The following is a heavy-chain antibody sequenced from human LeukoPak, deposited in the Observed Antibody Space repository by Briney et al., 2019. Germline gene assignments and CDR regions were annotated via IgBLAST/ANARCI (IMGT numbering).Heavy chain of an antibody. CDR1: GGSISFYY. J-gene: IGHJ5*02. Sequence: SETLSLTCTVSGGSISFYYWSWLRQPPGKGLEWIGYVYYTGNTNYNPSLKSRVTILVDTSKNQFSLKLSSVTAADTAVYYCARQQSDSSGYSYFDPWGQGTLVTVSS. V-gene: IGHV4-59*08. D-gene: IGHD3-22*01. CDR3: ARQQSDSSGYSYFDP. CDR2: VYYTGNT.